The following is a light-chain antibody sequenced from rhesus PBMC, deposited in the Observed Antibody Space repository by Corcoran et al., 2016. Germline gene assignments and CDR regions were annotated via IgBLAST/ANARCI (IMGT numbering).Light chain of an antibody. CDR1: QGIASY. Sequence: DIQMTQSPSSVSASVGDRVTITCRASQGIASYLAWYQQKPGKAPNLLIFYATTLQSGVPSRFSGSGSGTEFTLTLSSLQPEDCSTYFCQQYYGLPTFGGGTKVEIK. J-gene: IGKJ4*01. V-gene: IGKV1-25*01. CDR3: QQYYGLPT. CDR2: YAT.